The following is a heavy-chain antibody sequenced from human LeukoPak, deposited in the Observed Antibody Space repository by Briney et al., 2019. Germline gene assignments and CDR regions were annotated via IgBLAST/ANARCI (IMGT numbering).Heavy chain of an antibody. CDR2: IIPIFGTA. CDR1: GGTFSSYA. V-gene: IGHV1-69*05. D-gene: IGHD1-26*01. Sequence: GASVKVSCKASGGTFSSYAISWVRQAPGQGLEWMGRIIPIFGTANYAQKFQGRVTITTDESTGTAYMELSSLRSEDTAVYYCARELIVGAVDYWGQGTLVTVPS. CDR3: ARELIVGAVDY. J-gene: IGHJ4*02.